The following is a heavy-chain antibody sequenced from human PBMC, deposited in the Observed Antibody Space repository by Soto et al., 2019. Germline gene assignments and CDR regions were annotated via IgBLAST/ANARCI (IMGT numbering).Heavy chain of an antibody. Sequence: PXESLKISCKGSGYSFTSYWISWVRQMPGKGLEWMGRIDPSDSYTNYSPSFQGHVTISADKSISTAYLQWSSLKASDTATYYCAFTEYYYYGMDVWGQGTTVTVSS. V-gene: IGHV5-10-1*01. D-gene: IGHD4-4*01. CDR1: GYSFTSYW. CDR2: IDPSDSYT. J-gene: IGHJ6*02. CDR3: AFTEYYYYGMDV.